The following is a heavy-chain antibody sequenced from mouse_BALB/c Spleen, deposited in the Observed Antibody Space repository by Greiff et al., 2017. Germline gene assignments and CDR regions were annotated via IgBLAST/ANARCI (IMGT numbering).Heavy chain of an antibody. CDR3: ARKGLVPHYCAMDD. J-gene: IGHJ4*01. D-gene: IGHD2-10*02. V-gene: IGHV2-4-1*01. CDR1: GFSLTSYG. CDR2: IWSGGST. Sequence: QVQLQQSGPGLVQPSQSLSITCTVSGFSLTSYGVHWVRQSPGKGLEWLGVIWSGGSTDYNAAFISRLSISKDNSKSQVFFKMNSLQADDTAIYYCARKGLVPHYCAMDDWGQGTSVTVSS.